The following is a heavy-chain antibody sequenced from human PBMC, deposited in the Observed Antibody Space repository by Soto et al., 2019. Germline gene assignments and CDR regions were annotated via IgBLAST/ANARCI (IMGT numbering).Heavy chain of an antibody. Sequence: QVQLVESGRGVVQPGRSLRLSCAASGFTFSSYGMHWVRQAPGKGLEWVAVISYDGSNKYYADSVKGRFTISRDNSKNTLYLQMNSLRAEDTAVYYCAKDRAAVAGTGYYYYGMDVWDQGTTVTVSS. V-gene: IGHV3-30*18. CDR1: GFTFSSYG. CDR3: AKDRAAVAGTGYYYYGMDV. CDR2: ISYDGSNK. J-gene: IGHJ6*02. D-gene: IGHD6-19*01.